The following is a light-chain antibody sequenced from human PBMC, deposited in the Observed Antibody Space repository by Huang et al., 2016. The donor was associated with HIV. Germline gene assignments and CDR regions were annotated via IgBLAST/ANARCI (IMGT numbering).Light chain of an antibody. CDR1: QSLLHSYGKTS. Sequence: DIVMIQTPLSLSVTPGQPASISCKSRQSLLHSYGKTSLYWYLQKPGQSPHLLIYEVSRRFAGVPERFSGSGSGTDFTLKISRVEAEDVGVYYCMQGKHFPLTFGQGTKVEIK. CDR2: EVS. V-gene: IGKV2-29*02. CDR3: MQGKHFPLT. J-gene: IGKJ1*01.